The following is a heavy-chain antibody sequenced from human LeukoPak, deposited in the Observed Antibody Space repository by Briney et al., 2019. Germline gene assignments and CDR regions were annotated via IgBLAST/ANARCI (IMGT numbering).Heavy chain of an antibody. CDR2: ITPIFGTA. CDR1: GGTFSSYA. Sequence: SVKVSCKASGGTFSSYAISWVRQAPGQGLEWMGGITPIFGTANYAQKFQGRVTITADESTSTAYMEPSSLRSEDTAVYYCARAAYCGGDCYTFDYWGLGTLVTVSS. CDR3: ARAAYCGGDCYTFDY. J-gene: IGHJ4*02. D-gene: IGHD2-21*01. V-gene: IGHV1-69*13.